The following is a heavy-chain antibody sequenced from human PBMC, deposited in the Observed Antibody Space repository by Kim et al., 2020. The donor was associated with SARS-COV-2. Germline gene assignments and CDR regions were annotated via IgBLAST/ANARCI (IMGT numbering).Heavy chain of an antibody. CDR3: AGEWQLFLDH. Sequence: SVKVSCKASGDNFNIYVLAWVRQAPGHGLEWMGDIIPVFGTVNYAPKFQGRVTITADESTNTAFMELSSLKSDDTAVYYCAGEWQLFLDHWGQGTLVTV. D-gene: IGHD1-1*01. CDR2: IIPVFGTV. V-gene: IGHV1-69*13. CDR1: GDNFNIYV. J-gene: IGHJ4*02.